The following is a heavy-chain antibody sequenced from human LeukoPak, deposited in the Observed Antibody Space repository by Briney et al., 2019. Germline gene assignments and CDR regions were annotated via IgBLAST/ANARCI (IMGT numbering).Heavy chain of an antibody. CDR3: ARGRSIVGARYFDY. CDR2: INHSGST. D-gene: IGHD1-26*01. V-gene: IGHV4-34*01. J-gene: IGHJ4*02. CDR1: GGSISSYY. Sequence: PSETLSLTCTVSGGSISSYYWSWIRQPPGKGLEWIGEINHSGSTNYNPSLKSRVTISVDTSKNQFSLKLSSVTAADTAVYYCARGRSIVGARYFDYWGQGTLVTVSS.